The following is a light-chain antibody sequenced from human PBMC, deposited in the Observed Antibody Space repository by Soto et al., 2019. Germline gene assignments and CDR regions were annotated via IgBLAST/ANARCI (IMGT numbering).Light chain of an antibody. CDR3: QQYERYST. CDR2: KAS. Sequence: DYQVTQSPSTLSASVGDRVTITCRASQNIYTWLAWYQQKPGIAPKLLIHKASTLESGVPSRFSGSGFGTEFTLTISVLQPEDSATYYCQQYERYSTFGQGTKVEIK. V-gene: IGKV1-5*03. CDR1: QNIYTW. J-gene: IGKJ1*01.